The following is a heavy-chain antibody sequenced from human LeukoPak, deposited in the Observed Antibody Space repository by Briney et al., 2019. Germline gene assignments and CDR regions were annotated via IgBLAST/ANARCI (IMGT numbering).Heavy chain of an antibody. CDR2: INPNSGGT. D-gene: IGHD7-27*01. Sequence: GASVKVSCKASGYTFSGYYMHWVRPAPGQGPEWMGWINPNSGGTKYAQKFQGRVTVTTDTSITTAYMELSRLRSDDTAVFYCARGTHGSMGTVDYWGQGTLVTVSS. CDR3: ARGTHGSMGTVDY. CDR1: GYTFSGYY. V-gene: IGHV1-2*02. J-gene: IGHJ4*02.